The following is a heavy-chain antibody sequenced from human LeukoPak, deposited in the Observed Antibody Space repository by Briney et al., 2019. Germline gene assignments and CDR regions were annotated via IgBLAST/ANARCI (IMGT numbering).Heavy chain of an antibody. CDR3: ARQIAAAGTAGFDY. J-gene: IGHJ4*02. V-gene: IGHV4-4*07. CDR1: GGSISRYN. Sequence: PSETLSLTCTLSGGSISRYNWTWVRQTAGKGVEWVGRIYTTGSTNYTPSLKIRVTMSVDTSKNQFSLKLTSVTAADTAVYYCARQIAAAGTAGFDYWGQGTLVTVSS. D-gene: IGHD6-13*01. CDR2: IYTTGST.